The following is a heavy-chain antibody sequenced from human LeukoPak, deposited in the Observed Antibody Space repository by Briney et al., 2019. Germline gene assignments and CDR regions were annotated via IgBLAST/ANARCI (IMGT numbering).Heavy chain of an antibody. CDR1: GYTFSNYY. V-gene: IGHV1-46*01. Sequence: ASVKVSCTASGYTFSNYYIHWVRQAPGQGLEWLGVNNPSGGRTTYAQKFQGRVTMTRDTSTSTAYMELSSLRSDDTAVYYCSRELGGSYFDYWGQGTLVTVSS. D-gene: IGHD1-26*01. CDR3: SRELGGSYFDY. J-gene: IGHJ4*02. CDR2: NNPSGGRT.